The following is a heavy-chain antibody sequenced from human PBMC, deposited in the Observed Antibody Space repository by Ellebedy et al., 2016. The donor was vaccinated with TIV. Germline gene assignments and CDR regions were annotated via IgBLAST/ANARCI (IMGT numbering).Heavy chain of an antibody. CDR3: ARHRLQPLPNDAFDI. CDR2: KLQSGSA. CDR1: GDPSGGRDYY. Sequence: MPGGSLRLSCTVSGDPSGGRDYYWAWVRQPPGKGLEWVGGKLQSGSAHFNPSLRSRVNISVDKSRNQFSLNLRSVTAAETAVYYCARHRLQPLPNDAFDIWGQGTMVTVAS. D-gene: IGHD6-13*01. J-gene: IGHJ3*02. V-gene: IGHV4-39*01.